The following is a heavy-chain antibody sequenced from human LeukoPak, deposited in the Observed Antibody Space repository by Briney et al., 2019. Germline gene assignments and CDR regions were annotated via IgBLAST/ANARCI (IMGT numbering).Heavy chain of an antibody. D-gene: IGHD1-26*01. CDR3: AKDQIVGPDYFDY. J-gene: IGHJ4*02. CDR1: GFTFSSYA. CDR2: ISANGGTT. V-gene: IGHV3-23*01. Sequence: GGSLRLSCAASGFTFSSYAMTWVRQPPGKGLEWVSTISANGGTTYYADSMKGRFTISRDNSKNALYLQMNSLRAEDTAVYYCAKDQIVGPDYFDYWGQGTLVTVSS.